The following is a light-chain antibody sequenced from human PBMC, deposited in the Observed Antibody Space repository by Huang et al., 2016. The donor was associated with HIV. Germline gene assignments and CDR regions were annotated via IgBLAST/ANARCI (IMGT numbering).Light chain of an antibody. V-gene: IGKV1-39*01. CDR1: QSISSY. CDR2: AAS. CDR3: QQSYSAPIT. Sequence: DIQMTQSPSSLSTSVGDRVTITCRASQSISSYLNWYQQKPGKAPKLLISAASSLQSGVPSRFSGSGSWTDFTLTITSLQPEDFATYYCQQSYSAPITFGQGTRLEIK. J-gene: IGKJ5*01.